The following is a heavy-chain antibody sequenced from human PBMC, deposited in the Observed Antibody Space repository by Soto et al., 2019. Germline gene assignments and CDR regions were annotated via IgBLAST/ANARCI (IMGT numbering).Heavy chain of an antibody. CDR2: IHSDGSST. CDR3: ARAYGAGDFDY. V-gene: IGHV3-74*01. J-gene: IGHJ4*02. D-gene: IGHD4-17*01. CDR1: GFTFSSYW. Sequence: GGSLRLSCAASGFTFSSYWMHWVRQAPGKGLVWVSRIHSDGSSTSHADSVKGRFTISRDNAKNTLYLQMNSLRAEDTAVYYCARAYGAGDFDYWGQGTLVTVSS.